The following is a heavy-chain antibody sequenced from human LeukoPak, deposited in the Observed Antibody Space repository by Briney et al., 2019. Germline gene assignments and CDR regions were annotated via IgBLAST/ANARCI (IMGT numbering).Heavy chain of an antibody. CDR3: ARDGGIRYFDWLYYFDY. Sequence: GGSLRLSCAASGFSFSNHGMHWVRQAPGKRLEWVAVIWDDGNNKRYANSVNGRFTISRDNSENTLYLQMNGLTAEDTAVYYCARDGGIRYFDWLYYFDYWGQGTLVTVSS. D-gene: IGHD3-9*01. J-gene: IGHJ4*02. CDR2: IWDDGNNK. V-gene: IGHV3-33*01. CDR1: GFSFSNHG.